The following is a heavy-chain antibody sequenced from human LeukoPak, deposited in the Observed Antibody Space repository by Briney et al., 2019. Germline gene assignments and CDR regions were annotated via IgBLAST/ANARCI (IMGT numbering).Heavy chain of an antibody. D-gene: IGHD4-17*01. V-gene: IGHV3-30*02. CDR1: GFTFSRYG. Sequence: GGTLRLPCAASGFTFSRYGMHWVRQAPGKGLEWVAFIRYDESNKYYADSVKGRFTISRDNSKNTLYLQMNSLRAEDTAVYYCAKEIWPTVTTPGWTYFDYWGQGALVTVSS. CDR3: AKEIWPTVTTPGWTYFDY. J-gene: IGHJ4*02. CDR2: IRYDESNK.